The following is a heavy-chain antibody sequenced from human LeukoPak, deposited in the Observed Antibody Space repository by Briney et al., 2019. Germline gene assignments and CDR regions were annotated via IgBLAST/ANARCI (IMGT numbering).Heavy chain of an antibody. J-gene: IGHJ6*03. CDR3: ARRVLRFGELPNYYYYYMDV. Sequence: SETLSLTCAVYGGSFSAYYWSWIRQPPGKGLEWIGEINHSGSTNYNPSLKSRVTISVDTSKNQFSLKLSSVTAADTAVYYCARRVLRFGELPNYYYYYMDVWGKGTTVTISS. CDR2: INHSGST. CDR1: GGSFSAYY. V-gene: IGHV4-34*01. D-gene: IGHD3-10*01.